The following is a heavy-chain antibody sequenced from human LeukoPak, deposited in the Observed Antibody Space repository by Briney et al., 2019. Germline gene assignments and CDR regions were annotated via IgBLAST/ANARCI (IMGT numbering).Heavy chain of an antibody. CDR2: FDPEDGET. V-gene: IGHV1-24*01. J-gene: IGHJ4*02. CDR1: GYTLTELS. Sequence: ASVKVSCKVSGYTLTELSMHWVRQAPGKGLEWMGGFDPEDGETIYAQKFQGRVTMTEDTSTDTAYMELSSLRPEDTAVYYCATDLTTVTTNNYWGQGTLVTVSS. CDR3: ATDLTTVTTNNY. D-gene: IGHD4-17*01.